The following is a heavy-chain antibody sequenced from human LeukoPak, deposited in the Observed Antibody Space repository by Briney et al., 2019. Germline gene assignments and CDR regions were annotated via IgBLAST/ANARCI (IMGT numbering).Heavy chain of an antibody. CDR3: AHTYDYVWGSFLLDAFDI. Sequence: SGPTLVKPTQTLTLTCTFSGFSLSTSGVGVGWIRQPPGKALEWLALIYWDDDKRYSPSLKSRLTITKDTSKNQVVLTMTNMDPVDTATYYCAHTYDYVWGSFLLDAFDIWGQGTMVTVSS. J-gene: IGHJ3*02. V-gene: IGHV2-5*02. CDR1: GFSLSTSGVG. D-gene: IGHD3-16*01. CDR2: IYWDDDK.